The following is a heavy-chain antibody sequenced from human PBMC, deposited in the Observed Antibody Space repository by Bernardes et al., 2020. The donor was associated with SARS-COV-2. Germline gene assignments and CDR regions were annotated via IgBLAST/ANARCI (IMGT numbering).Heavy chain of an antibody. Sequence: GGSLRLSCAASGFTFSSFAMTWVRQAPGKGLQWIATISGSASATYYADSVKGRFTISRDNAKNSLYLQMNSLRAEDTAVYYCARDRPTYYYDTGGMDVWGQGTTVTVSS. CDR2: ISGSASAT. J-gene: IGHJ6*02. D-gene: IGHD3-22*01. CDR1: GFTFSSFA. CDR3: ARDRPTYYYDTGGMDV. V-gene: IGHV3-21*01.